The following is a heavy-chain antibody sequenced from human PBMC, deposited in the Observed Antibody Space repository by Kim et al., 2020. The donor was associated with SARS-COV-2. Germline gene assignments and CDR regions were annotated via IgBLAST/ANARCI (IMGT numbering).Heavy chain of an antibody. CDR1: GYTLTELS. Sequence: ASVKVSCKVSGYTLTELSMHWVRQAPGKGLEWMGGFDPEDGETIYAQKFQGRVTMTEDTSTDTAYMELSSLRSEDTAVYYCATVTKWDGSAELHRRNNWFDPWGQGTLVTVSS. J-gene: IGHJ5*02. CDR2: FDPEDGET. CDR3: ATVTKWDGSAELHRRNNWFDP. D-gene: IGHD1-26*01. V-gene: IGHV1-24*01.